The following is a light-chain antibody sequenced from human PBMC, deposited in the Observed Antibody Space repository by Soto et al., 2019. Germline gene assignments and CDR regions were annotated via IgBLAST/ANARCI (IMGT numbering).Light chain of an antibody. CDR3: AAWDDSLNGPL. J-gene: IGLJ2*01. V-gene: IGLV1-44*01. CDR2: STN. Sequence: QSVLTQPPSASGTPGQRVTISCSGSSSNIGSNTVNWYQQLPGTAPKLLIYSTNHRPSGVPDRFSGSKSGTSASLAISGLQSEDEADYYCAAWDDSLNGPLFGGGTKVTVL. CDR1: SSNIGSNT.